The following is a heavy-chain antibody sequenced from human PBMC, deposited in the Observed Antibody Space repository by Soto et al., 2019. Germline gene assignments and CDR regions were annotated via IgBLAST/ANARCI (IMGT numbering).Heavy chain of an antibody. D-gene: IGHD6-13*01. CDR2: IYHSGST. V-gene: IGHV4-4*02. CDR3: ASYSSSWYGAFIDY. CDR1: GGSISSSNW. J-gene: IGHJ4*02. Sequence: SETLSLTCAVSGGSISSSNWWSWVRQPPGKGLEWIGEIYHSGSTNYNPSLKSRVTISVDKSKNQFSLKLSSVTAADTAVYYCASYSSSWYGAFIDYWGQGTLVTVSS.